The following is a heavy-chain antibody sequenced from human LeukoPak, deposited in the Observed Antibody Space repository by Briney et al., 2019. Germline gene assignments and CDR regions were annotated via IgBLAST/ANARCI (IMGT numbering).Heavy chain of an antibody. CDR2: IIGSSSSI. Sequence: GGSLRLSCAASGFTFSTYSMNWVRQAPGKGLEWVSCIIGSSSSIYYADSVKGRFTIPRDNANNSLYLQMNSLRAEDTAMYYCARGSGGSCYSSADYWGQGTLVTVSS. D-gene: IGHD2-15*01. CDR3: ARGSGGSCYSSADY. CDR1: GFTFSTYS. V-gene: IGHV3-21*01. J-gene: IGHJ4*02.